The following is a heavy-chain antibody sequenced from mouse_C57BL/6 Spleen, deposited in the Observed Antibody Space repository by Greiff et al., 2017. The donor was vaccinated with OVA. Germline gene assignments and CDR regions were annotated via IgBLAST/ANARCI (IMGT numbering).Heavy chain of an antibody. V-gene: IGHV1-82*01. CDR1: GYAFSSSW. Sequence: QVQLQQSGPELVKPGASVKISCKASGYAFSSSWMNWVKQRPGKGLEWIGRIYPGDGDTNYNGKFKGKATLTADKSSSTAYMQLSSLTAEDSAVYFCARVYMDYWGQGTSVTVSS. CDR3: ARVYMDY. J-gene: IGHJ4*01. CDR2: IYPGDGDT.